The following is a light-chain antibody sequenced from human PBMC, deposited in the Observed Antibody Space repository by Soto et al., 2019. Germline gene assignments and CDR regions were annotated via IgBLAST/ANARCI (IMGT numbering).Light chain of an antibody. CDR2: GAP. Sequence: EIVMTQSPATLSVSPGERATLSCRASQSVRSNLAWYQQKPGQAPRLLIYGAPTRATGIPARFSGSGSGTEFTLTVSSLQSEDFAVYYCQQYNNWPALTFGGGTKVDIK. V-gene: IGKV3-15*01. CDR3: QQYNNWPALT. J-gene: IGKJ4*01. CDR1: QSVRSN.